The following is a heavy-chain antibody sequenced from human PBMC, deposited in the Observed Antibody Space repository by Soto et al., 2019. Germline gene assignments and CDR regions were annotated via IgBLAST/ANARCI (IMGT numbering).Heavy chain of an antibody. CDR1: GFAFSSYA. J-gene: IGHJ4*02. Sequence: GGSLRLSCAASGFAFSSYAAHWVRQSPGKGLEWVAVISYDGSNKYYADSVKGRFTISRDNSKNTLYLQMNSLRAEDTAVYSCLSSGSYDYWGQGTLVTVPS. D-gene: IGHD5-12*01. CDR3: LSSGSYDY. CDR2: ISYDGSNK. V-gene: IGHV3-30-3*01.